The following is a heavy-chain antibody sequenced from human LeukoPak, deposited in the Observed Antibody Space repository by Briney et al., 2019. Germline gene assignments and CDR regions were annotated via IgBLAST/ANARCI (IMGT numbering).Heavy chain of an antibody. CDR3: ARDSATGGAFDI. Sequence: SETLSLTCTGSGVSISSGDYYWSWIRQPPGKGLEWIGYIYYSGSTYYNPSLKSRVTISADTSKNQFSLKLSSVTAADTAVYYCARDSATGGAFDIWGQGTMVTVSS. CDR2: IYYSGST. D-gene: IGHD1-26*01. CDR1: GVSISSGDYY. J-gene: IGHJ3*02. V-gene: IGHV4-30-4*08.